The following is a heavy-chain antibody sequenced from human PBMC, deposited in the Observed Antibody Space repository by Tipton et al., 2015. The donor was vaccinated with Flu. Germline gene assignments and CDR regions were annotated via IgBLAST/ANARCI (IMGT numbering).Heavy chain of an antibody. CDR2: ISSSGSTI. Sequence: SLRLSCAASGFTFSSYEMNWVRQAPGKGLEWVSYISSSGSTIYYADSVKGRFTISRDNAKNSLYLQMNSLRAEDTAVYYCARDGGEDGHNSLLQAFDIWGQGTMVTVSS. V-gene: IGHV3-48*03. J-gene: IGHJ3*02. D-gene: IGHD5-24*01. CDR1: GFTFSSYE. CDR3: ARDGGEDGHNSLLQAFDI.